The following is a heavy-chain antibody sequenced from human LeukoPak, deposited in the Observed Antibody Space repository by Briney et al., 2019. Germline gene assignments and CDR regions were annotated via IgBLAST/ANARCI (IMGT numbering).Heavy chain of an antibody. D-gene: IGHD3-9*01. CDR3: ARHRRSIFTGYMDV. J-gene: IGHJ6*03. CDR1: GFTLGYHG. V-gene: IGHV3-33*01. Sequence: GTSLRLSCAGSGFTLGYHGIHWVRQAPGKGLEWVAIIFSNGVNKYYADSLKGRSTISRDTSKNTLFLEMESLRTEDTAVYYCARHRRSIFTGYMDVWGKGTTVTVSS. CDR2: IFSNGVNK.